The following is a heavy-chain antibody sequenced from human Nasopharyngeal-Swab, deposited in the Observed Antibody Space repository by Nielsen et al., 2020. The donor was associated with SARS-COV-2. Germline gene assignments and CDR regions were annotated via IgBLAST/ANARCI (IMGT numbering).Heavy chain of an antibody. D-gene: IGHD3-22*01. Sequence: GGSLRLSCAASGFTFDDYAMHWVRQAPGKGLEWVSGISWNSGSIGYADSVKGRFTTSRDNAKNGLYLQMNSLRAEDTALYYCAKDKRVVTYYFDYWGQGTLVTVSS. J-gene: IGHJ4*02. V-gene: IGHV3-9*01. CDR1: GFTFDDYA. CDR3: AKDKRVVTYYFDY. CDR2: ISWNSGSI.